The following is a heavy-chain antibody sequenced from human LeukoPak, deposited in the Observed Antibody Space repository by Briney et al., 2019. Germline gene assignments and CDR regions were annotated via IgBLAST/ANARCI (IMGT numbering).Heavy chain of an antibody. V-gene: IGHV3-15*07. Sequence: GGSLRLSCAASGFTFSNAWMNWVRQAPGKGLEWVGRIKSKTDGGTTDYAAPVKGRFTISRDDSKNTLYLQMNSLKTEDTAVYYCARDFDDSSGYYFDYWGQGTLVTVSS. CDR1: GFTFSNAW. J-gene: IGHJ4*02. CDR3: ARDFDDSSGYYFDY. D-gene: IGHD3-22*01. CDR2: IKSKTDGGTT.